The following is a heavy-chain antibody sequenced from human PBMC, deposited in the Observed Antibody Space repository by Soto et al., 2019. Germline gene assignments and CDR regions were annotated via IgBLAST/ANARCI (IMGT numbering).Heavy chain of an antibody. V-gene: IGHV4-31*03. CDR2: IYYRGTT. CDR1: GGSISSNGYY. J-gene: IGHJ4*02. Sequence: QVQLQESGPGLVKPSPTLSLTCSVSGGSISSNGYYWAWIRQHPGKGLVWIGYIYYRGTTSYNPSLNRRVSISTDTSKNQFFLKLNSVTAAGTAVYYCARRAVNTGGRFDYWVQGTLVTVSS. D-gene: IGHD4-17*01. CDR3: ARRAVNTGGRFDY.